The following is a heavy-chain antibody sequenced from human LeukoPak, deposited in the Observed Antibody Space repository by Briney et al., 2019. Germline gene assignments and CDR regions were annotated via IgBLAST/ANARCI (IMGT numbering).Heavy chain of an antibody. CDR1: GGSISSGSYY. V-gene: IGHV4-61*02. J-gene: IGHJ6*03. D-gene: IGHD3-10*01. Sequence: SETLSLTCTVSGGSISSGSYYWSWIRQPAGKGLEWIGRIYTSGSTNYNPSLKSRVTISVDTSKNQFSLKLSSVTAADTAVYYCATTMVRGVITAGYYYYMDVWGKGTTVTVSS. CDR2: IYTSGST. CDR3: ATTMVRGVITAGYYYYMDV.